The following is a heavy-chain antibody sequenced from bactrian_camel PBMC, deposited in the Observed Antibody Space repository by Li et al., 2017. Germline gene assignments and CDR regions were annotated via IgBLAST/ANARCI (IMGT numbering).Heavy chain of an antibody. CDR1: GFDGPT. Sequence: HVQLVESGGGLVQPGGSLRLSCTASGFDGPTMAWYRQAPGNGCELVSTIASEGPVYTADSVKGRFTMSRGNTGNTVYLQMNSLKSEDTALYYCVTGPRESFGYWGQGTQVTVS. D-gene: IGHD7*01. CDR2: IASEGPV. CDR3: VTGPRESFGY. V-gene: IGHV3S53*01. J-gene: IGHJ6*01.